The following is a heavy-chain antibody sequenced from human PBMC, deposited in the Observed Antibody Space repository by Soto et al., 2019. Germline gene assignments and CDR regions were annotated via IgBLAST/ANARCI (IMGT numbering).Heavy chain of an antibody. V-gene: IGHV3-30*03. CDR2: ISYDGSNK. CDR3: ASEYSSSG. Sequence: ESGGGVVQPGRSLRLSCAASGFTFSSYGMHWVRQAPGKGLEWVAVISYDGSNKYYADSVKGRFTISRDNSKNTLYLQMNSLRAEDTAVYYCASEYSSSGWGQGTLVTVSS. J-gene: IGHJ4*02. D-gene: IGHD6-6*01. CDR1: GFTFSSYG.